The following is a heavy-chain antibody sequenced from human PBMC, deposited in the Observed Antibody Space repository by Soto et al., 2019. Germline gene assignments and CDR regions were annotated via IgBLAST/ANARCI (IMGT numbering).Heavy chain of an antibody. CDR3: EKTGESGYDWGWFDP. J-gene: IGHJ5*02. CDR1: GFTFSNYG. D-gene: IGHD5-12*01. Sequence: QVQLVESGGGVVQPGRSLRLSCAASGFTFSNYGMHWVRQAPGKGLEWVAVISYDGSNKHYADSVKGRFTISRDNSKNTLYLQMNSLRAEDTAVYYCEKTGESGYDWGWFDPWGQGTLVTVSS. CDR2: ISYDGSNK. V-gene: IGHV3-30*18.